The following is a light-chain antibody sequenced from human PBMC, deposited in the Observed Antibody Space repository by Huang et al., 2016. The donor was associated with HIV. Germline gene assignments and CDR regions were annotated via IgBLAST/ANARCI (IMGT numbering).Light chain of an antibody. J-gene: IGKJ1*01. CDR1: QSISSH. CDR3: QQSYDART. CDR2: GAS. Sequence: DIQMTQSPSSLSASIGDRVTITCRASQSISSHLNWDQQKPGKAPKLLIYGASKLQTGVPSRFSGSGSGTDFTLAISGLQPEDFATYYCQQSYDARTFGQGTKVEI. V-gene: IGKV1-39*01.